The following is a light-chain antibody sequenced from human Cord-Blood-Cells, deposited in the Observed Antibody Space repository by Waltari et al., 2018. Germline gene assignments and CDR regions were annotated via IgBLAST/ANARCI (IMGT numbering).Light chain of an antibody. CDR2: EVS. CDR3: CSYAGSYTLV. J-gene: IGLJ2*01. CDR1: SSDVGGYNY. V-gene: IGLV2-11*01. Sequence: QSALTQPRSVSGSPGQSVTISCTGTSSDVGGYNYVSWYQQHPGKAPKLMIYEVSKRPSGVPDRCSGSKSGNTASLTISGLQAEDEAEYYCCSYAGSYTLVFGGGTKLTVL.